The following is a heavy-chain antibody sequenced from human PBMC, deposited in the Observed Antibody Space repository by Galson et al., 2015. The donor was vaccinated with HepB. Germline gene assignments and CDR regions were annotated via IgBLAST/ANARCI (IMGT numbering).Heavy chain of an antibody. CDR2: IYNGGST. CDR1: GFTVSSNY. Sequence: SLRLSCAASGFTVSSNYMIWVRQAPGKGLEWVSDIYNGGSTYYADSVKGRFTISRDNSKNTLYLQMNRLRAEDPAVYYCARDRRGQLAPDDAFDIWGQGTMVTVSS. V-gene: IGHV3-53*01. CDR3: ARDRRGQLAPDDAFDI. D-gene: IGHD6-13*01. J-gene: IGHJ3*02.